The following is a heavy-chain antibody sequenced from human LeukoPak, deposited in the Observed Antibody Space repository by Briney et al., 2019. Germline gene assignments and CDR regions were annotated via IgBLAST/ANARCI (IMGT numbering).Heavy chain of an antibody. CDR3: ARDAPHVLAAGVLAS. Sequence: GGSLRLSCAASGFTDIDNYMSWVRQAPGKGVEWVSLMYSGGDTYYADSVKGRFTFSRDISKNTLYLQMNGLRTEDTAMYFCARDAPHVLAAGVLASWGQGTLVTVSS. CDR1: GFTDIDNY. V-gene: IGHV3-53*01. CDR2: MYSGGDT. D-gene: IGHD6-13*01. J-gene: IGHJ5*02.